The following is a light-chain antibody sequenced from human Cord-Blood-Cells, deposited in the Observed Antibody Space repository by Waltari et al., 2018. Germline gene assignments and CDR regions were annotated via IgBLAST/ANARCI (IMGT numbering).Light chain of an antibody. CDR2: DVS. Sequence: QSALTQPASVSGSPGQSITIPCPGTSSDVGGYNYVSWYQQHPGKAPKPLIYDVSNRPAGVSNRFSGSKSGNTSSLTISGLQAEDEADYYCSSYTSSSTLVFGGGTKLTVL. J-gene: IGLJ3*02. CDR3: SSYTSSSTLV. V-gene: IGLV2-14*03. CDR1: SSDVGGYNY.